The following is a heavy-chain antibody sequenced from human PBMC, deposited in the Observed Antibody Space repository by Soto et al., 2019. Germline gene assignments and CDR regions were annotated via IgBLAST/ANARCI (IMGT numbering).Heavy chain of an antibody. D-gene: IGHD3-9*01. Sequence: KPSETLSLTCSVSGDSINSDKYYWGWISQPPGKGLEWIGSIYFRGNTYYNPSLQTRVTISLDKSKSQFSLKLNSVTAADSAVYFCARLEGLATISYYFDFWGQGALVTVSS. CDR3: ARLEGLATISYYFDF. J-gene: IGHJ4*02. V-gene: IGHV4-39*01. CDR1: GDSINSDKYY. CDR2: IYFRGNT.